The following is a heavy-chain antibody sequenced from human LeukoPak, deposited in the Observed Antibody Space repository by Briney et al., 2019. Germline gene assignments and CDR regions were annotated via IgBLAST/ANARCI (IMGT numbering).Heavy chain of an antibody. J-gene: IGHJ6*02. V-gene: IGHV3-11*04. D-gene: IGHD4-11*01. CDR3: ASRYSIPYYYYYGMDV. Sequence: SGGSLRLSCAASGFTFSDYYMSWIRQAPGKGLEWVSYISSSGSTIYYADSVKGRFTISRDNAKNSLYLQMNSLRAEDTAVYYCASRYSIPYYYYYGMDVWGQGTTVTVSS. CDR1: GFTFSDYY. CDR2: ISSSGSTI.